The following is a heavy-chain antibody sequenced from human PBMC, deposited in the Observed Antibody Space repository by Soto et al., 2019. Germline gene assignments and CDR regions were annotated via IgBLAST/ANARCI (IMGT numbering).Heavy chain of an antibody. CDR1: GFSLSTSGVG. J-gene: IGHJ4*02. CDR3: AHRQTPRRGIAAAVISHGWIYFDY. CDR2: IYWNDDK. Sequence: GSGPTLVNPTQTLTLTCTFSGFSLSTSGVGGGWIRQPPGKALEWLALIYWNDDKRYSPSLKSRLTITKDTSKNQVVLTMTNMDPVDTATYYCAHRQTPRRGIAAAVISHGWIYFDYWGQGTLVTVSS. V-gene: IGHV2-5*01. D-gene: IGHD6-13*01.